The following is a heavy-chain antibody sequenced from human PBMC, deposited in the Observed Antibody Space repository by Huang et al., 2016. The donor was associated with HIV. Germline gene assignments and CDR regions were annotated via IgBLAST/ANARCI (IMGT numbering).Heavy chain of an antibody. V-gene: IGHV3-7*01. CDR1: GFTFSSYW. CDR3: ARGDYDFWSAYDL. Sequence: EVQLVESGGGLVRPGGSLRLSCAGSGFTFSSYWMTWVRQVPGKGLEWVANIKHDGTEKYYGDSVKGRFTISRDNAKMSLFLQMNSLRVEDTALYYCARGDYDFWSAYDLWGQGTLVTVSS. J-gene: IGHJ5*02. D-gene: IGHD3-3*01. CDR2: IKHDGTEK.